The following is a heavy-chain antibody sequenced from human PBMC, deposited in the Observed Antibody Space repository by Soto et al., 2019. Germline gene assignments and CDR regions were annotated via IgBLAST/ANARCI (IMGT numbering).Heavy chain of an antibody. Sequence: QVQLVQSGAEVKKPGASVKVSCKASGYTFTNYGISWVRQAPGQGLEWMGWISAYNGNTNYAQKLQGRVTMTTDTSTNTAYSELMSWRSDDMGVYYCASGGAYFDFWGQGPLVTVCS. CDR2: ISAYNGNT. D-gene: IGHD3-16*01. J-gene: IGHJ4*02. CDR3: ASGGAYFDF. V-gene: IGHV1-18*03. CDR1: GYTFTNYG.